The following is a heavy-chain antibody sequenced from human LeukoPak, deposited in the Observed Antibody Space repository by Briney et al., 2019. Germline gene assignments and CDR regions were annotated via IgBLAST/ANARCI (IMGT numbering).Heavy chain of an antibody. Sequence: ASVKVSCKASGGTFSSYAISWVRQAPGQGLEWMGGIIPIFGTANYAQKFQGRVTITADESTSTAYMELSSLRSEDTAVYYCASVYKYGMDVWGQGTTVIVSS. J-gene: IGHJ6*02. V-gene: IGHV1-69*13. CDR1: GGTFSSYA. CDR3: ASVYKYGMDV. CDR2: IIPIFGTA.